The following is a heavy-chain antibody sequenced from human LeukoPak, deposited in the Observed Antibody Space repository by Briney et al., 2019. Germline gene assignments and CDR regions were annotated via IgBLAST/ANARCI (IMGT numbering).Heavy chain of an antibody. CDR1: GGTFSSYA. V-gene: IGHV1-69*06. CDR3: ARDVTEAPYYYYYYMDV. CDR2: IIPIFGTA. Sequence: GASVKVSCKASGGTFSSYAISWVRQAPGQGLEWMGGIIPIFGTANYAQKFQGRVTITADKSTSTAYMELSSLRSEDTAVYYCARDVTEAPYYYYYYMDVWGKGTTVTVSS. J-gene: IGHJ6*03.